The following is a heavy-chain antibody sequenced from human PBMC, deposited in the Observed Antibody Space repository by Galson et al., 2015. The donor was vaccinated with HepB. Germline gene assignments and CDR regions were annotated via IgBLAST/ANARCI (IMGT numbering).Heavy chain of an antibody. J-gene: IGHJ6*02. CDR3: ARDDYGDSTAHYYGMDV. CDR2: IDPSDSYT. V-gene: IGHV5-10-1*01. CDR1: GYSFTSYW. D-gene: IGHD4-17*01. Sequence: QSGAEVKKPGESLRISCKGSGYSFTSYWISWVRQMPGKGLEWMGRIDPSDSYTNYSPSFQGHVTISADKSNSTAYLQWSSLKASDTAMYYCARDDYGDSTAHYYGMDVWGQGTTVTVSS.